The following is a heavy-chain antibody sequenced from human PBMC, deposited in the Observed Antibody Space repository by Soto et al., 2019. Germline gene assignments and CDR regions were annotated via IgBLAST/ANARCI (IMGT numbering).Heavy chain of an antibody. CDR2: ISGGGDSS. CDR1: GFTFSNYA. D-gene: IGHD2-21*02. Sequence: EVQLLESGGGLVQPGGSLRLSCAASGFTFSNYAMSWVRQAPGKGLEWVSGISGGGDSSYYADSVKGRFTISRDNSKNTLYLQMNSLRAEDTAVYYCANNCGVDCHSVFFYWGQGNLVIVSS. CDR3: ANNCGVDCHSVFFY. V-gene: IGHV3-23*01. J-gene: IGHJ4*02.